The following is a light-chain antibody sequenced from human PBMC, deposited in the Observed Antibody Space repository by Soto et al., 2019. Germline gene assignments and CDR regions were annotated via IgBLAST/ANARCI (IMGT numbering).Light chain of an antibody. J-gene: IGKJ2*01. CDR2: GST. Sequence: DIVLTQSPGALSLSPGERATLSCRASQNVDSTYVAWYQQKPGQAPRLVISGSTRRAPGVPDRFSGSGFGTDFTLAISRHDPEDFGVYFCQQYGGSTLYSFGPGTKVDIK. CDR1: QNVDSTY. CDR3: QQYGGSTLYS. V-gene: IGKV3-20*01.